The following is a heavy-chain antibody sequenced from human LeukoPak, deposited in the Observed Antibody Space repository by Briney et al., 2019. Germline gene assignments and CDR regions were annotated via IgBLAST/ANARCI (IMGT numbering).Heavy chain of an antibody. CDR1: GGSISSYY. CDR3: ARTYYYDSSGYLDAFDI. CDR2: IYYSGST. V-gene: IGHV4-59*01. D-gene: IGHD3-22*01. J-gene: IGHJ3*02. Sequence: SETLSLTCTVSGGSISSYYWSWIRQRPGKGLEWIGYIYYSGSTNYNPSLKSRVTISVDTSKNQFSLKLSSVTAADTAVYYCARTYYYDSSGYLDAFDIWGQGTMVTVSS.